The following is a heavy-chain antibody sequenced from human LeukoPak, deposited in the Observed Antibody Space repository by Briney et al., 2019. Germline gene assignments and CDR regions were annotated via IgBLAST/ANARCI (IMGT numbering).Heavy chain of an antibody. V-gene: IGHV1-8*01. J-gene: IGHJ4*02. Sequence: ASVKVSCKASGYTFTSYDINWVRQATGQGLEWMGWMNPNSGNTGYARKFQGRVTMTRNTSISTAYMELSSLRSEDTAVYYCARVGYSGYDTGFDYWGQGTLVTVSS. CDR1: GYTFTSYD. CDR3: ARVGYSGYDTGFDY. D-gene: IGHD5-12*01. CDR2: MNPNSGNT.